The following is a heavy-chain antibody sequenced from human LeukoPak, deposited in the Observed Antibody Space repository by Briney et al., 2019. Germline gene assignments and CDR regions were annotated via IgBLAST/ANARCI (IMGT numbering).Heavy chain of an antibody. CDR1: GFTLSTLA. D-gene: IGHD2-2*01. Sequence: GGSPRIFFSGLGFTLSTLAMRLVRQAPGKGLEWVSAIGDSGDNTYYTDSVKGRFTISRDNSKNTLYLQMSSLRAEDTAVYYCAKDHGSTAWGQGTLVTVSS. J-gene: IGHJ5*02. CDR2: IGDSGDNT. CDR3: AKDHGSTA. V-gene: IGHV3-23*01.